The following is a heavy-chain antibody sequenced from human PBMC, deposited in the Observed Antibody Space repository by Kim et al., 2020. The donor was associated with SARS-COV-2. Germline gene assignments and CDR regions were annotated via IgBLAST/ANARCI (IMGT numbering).Heavy chain of an antibody. CDR2: ITVSGGGT. D-gene: IGHD1-1*01. V-gene: IGHV3-23*01. CDR1: GFTFSSYA. CDR3: AKHLDNAGFDY. J-gene: IGHJ4*02. Sequence: GGSLRLSCADSGFTFSSYAMSWARQAPGKGLEWVSAITVSGGGTYYADSVKGRFTISRDNSKNTLFLQMNSLRAEDTAIYYCAKHLDNAGFDYWGQGTLVTVSS.